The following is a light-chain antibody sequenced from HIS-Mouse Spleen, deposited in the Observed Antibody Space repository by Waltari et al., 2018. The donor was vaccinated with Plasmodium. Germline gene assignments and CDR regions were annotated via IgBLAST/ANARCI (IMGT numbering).Light chain of an antibody. V-gene: IGKV3-15*01. CDR3: QQYNNWSFT. CDR2: GAS. Sequence: DIVITQSPATLSVSPGERATLSRPPSQSVSSDLAGYQQKPGQAHRLLIYGASTRATGIPARFSGSGSGTEFTITISSLQSEDFAVYYCQQYNNWSFTFGPGTKVDIK. CDR1: QSVSSD. J-gene: IGKJ3*01.